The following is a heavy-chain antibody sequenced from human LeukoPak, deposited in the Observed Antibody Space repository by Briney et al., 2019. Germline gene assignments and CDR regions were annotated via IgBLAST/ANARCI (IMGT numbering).Heavy chain of an antibody. CDR3: ARDPVGDSYDTSEAPF. Sequence: GGSLRLSCAVSGFTFSSYGIHWVRQAPGKGLEWVAAISHDGSNEYYADSVKGRFTISRDNSKDTVYLQMKSLRGEDTALYYCARDPVGDSYDTSEAPFWGQGTLVTVSS. CDR2: ISHDGSNE. CDR1: GFTFSSYG. V-gene: IGHV3-30*03. D-gene: IGHD3-22*01. J-gene: IGHJ4*02.